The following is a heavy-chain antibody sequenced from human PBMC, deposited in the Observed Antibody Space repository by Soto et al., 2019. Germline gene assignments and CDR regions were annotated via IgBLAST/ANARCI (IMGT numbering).Heavy chain of an antibody. V-gene: IGHV4-34*01. CDR3: ARPGVAASGNFDS. D-gene: IGHD2-15*01. CDR2: INNLGST. CDR1: GGSFVGYY. Sequence: KTSETLSLTCAVSGGSFVGYYCACIRQPPGRGLEWIGEINNLGSTHHNPSLKSRVTLSADTSKSQFSLEIKSLTAADTAVYYCARPGVAASGNFDSWGPGTLVTVSS. J-gene: IGHJ4*02.